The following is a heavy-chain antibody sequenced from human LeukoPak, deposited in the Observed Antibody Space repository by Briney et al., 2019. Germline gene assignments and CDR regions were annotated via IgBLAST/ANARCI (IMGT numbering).Heavy chain of an antibody. J-gene: IGHJ4*02. CDR3: AKRGVVIRVIQVGVHKAASYFAS. V-gene: IGHV3-23*01. D-gene: IGHD3-10*01. Sequence: GGSLRLSCAVSGITLSNYGMSWVRQAPGKGLEWVAGISGSGGCTNYADSVKGRFTISRDNPKNTLFLQMNSLRAEDTAVYFCAKRGVVIRVIQVGVHKAASYFASWGQGALVTVSS. CDR1: GITLSNYG. CDR2: ISGSGGCT.